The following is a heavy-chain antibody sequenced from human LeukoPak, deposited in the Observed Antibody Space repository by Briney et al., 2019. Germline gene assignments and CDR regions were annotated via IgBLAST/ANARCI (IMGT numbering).Heavy chain of an antibody. CDR2: IYSGGST. J-gene: IGHJ4*02. V-gene: IGHV3-53*01. CDR1: GFTVSSNY. Sequence: PGGSLRLSCAASGFTVSSNYMSWVRQAPGKGLEWVSVIYSGGSTYYADSVKGRFTISRDNSKNTLYLQMNSLRAEDTAVYYCARSRRPDYFDYWGQGTLVTVSS. D-gene: IGHD6-25*01. CDR3: ARSRRPDYFDY.